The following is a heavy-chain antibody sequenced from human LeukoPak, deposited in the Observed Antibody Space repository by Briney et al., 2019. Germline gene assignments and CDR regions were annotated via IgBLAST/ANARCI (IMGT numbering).Heavy chain of an antibody. Sequence: GGSLRLSCAASGFTFSSYAMSWVRQAPGKGLEWASAISGSGGSTYYADSVKGRFTISRDNSKNTLYLQMNSLRAEDTAVYYCAEAGGSGSYYVYDYWGQGTLVTVSS. J-gene: IGHJ4*02. CDR2: ISGSGGST. D-gene: IGHD3-10*01. CDR3: AEAGGSGSYYVYDY. V-gene: IGHV3-23*01. CDR1: GFTFSSYA.